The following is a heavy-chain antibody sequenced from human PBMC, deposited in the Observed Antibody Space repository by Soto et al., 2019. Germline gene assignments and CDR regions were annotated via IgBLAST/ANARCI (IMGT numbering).Heavy chain of an antibody. D-gene: IGHD2-15*01. CDR1: GYTFTSYA. CDR2: INPSGGST. J-gene: IGHJ4*02. Sequence: GASVKVSCKASGYTFTSYAMHWVRQAPGQGLEWMGIINPSGGSTSYAQKFQGRVTMTRDTSTSTVYMELSSLRSEDTAVYYCARVEPDPRYCSGGSCYSGYGGYFDYWGQGTLVTVSS. CDR3: ARVEPDPRYCSGGSCYSGYGGYFDY. V-gene: IGHV1-46*01.